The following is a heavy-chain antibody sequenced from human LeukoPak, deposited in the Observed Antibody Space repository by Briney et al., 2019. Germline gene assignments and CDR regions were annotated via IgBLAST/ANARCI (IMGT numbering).Heavy chain of an antibody. CDR3: ARDSSGYYYGAFDI. J-gene: IGHJ3*02. CDR1: GGSISSGDYY. D-gene: IGHD3-22*01. CDR2: IYYSGST. V-gene: IGHV4-30-4*01. Sequence: SQTLSLTCTVSGGSISSGDYYWSWIRQPPGKGLEWIGYIYYSGSTYYNPSLKSRVTISVDTSKNQFSLKLSSVTAADTAVNYCARDSSGYYYGAFDIWGQGTMVTVSS.